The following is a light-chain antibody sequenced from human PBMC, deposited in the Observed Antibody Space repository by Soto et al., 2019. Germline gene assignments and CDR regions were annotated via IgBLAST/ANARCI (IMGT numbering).Light chain of an antibody. Sequence: QSVLIQPPSASGTPGQRVTISCSGSNSNIGRNIVNWYQHLPGTAPKLLIYRNDQRASGVPDRFSGSKSGTSASLAISGLQSEDESDFYCAAWDDSLKGVIFGGGTQLTVL. CDR1: NSNIGRNI. CDR3: AAWDDSLKGVI. J-gene: IGLJ2*01. V-gene: IGLV1-44*01. CDR2: RND.